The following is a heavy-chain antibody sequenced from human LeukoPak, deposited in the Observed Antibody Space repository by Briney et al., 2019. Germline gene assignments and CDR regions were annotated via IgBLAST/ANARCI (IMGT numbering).Heavy chain of an antibody. V-gene: IGHV3-23*01. CDR2: ITGLGDAT. J-gene: IGHJ4*02. Sequence: GGSLRLSCAGSDFSFITYAMSWVRQAPGKGLEWVSTITGLGDATYYADSVKGRFTISRDNSKNTLYLQINSLRADDTAVYYCARDSSMLRGPLVIYYFDFWGQGTLVTVSS. D-gene: IGHD3-10*01. CDR3: ARDSSMLRGPLVIYYFDF. CDR1: DFSFITYA.